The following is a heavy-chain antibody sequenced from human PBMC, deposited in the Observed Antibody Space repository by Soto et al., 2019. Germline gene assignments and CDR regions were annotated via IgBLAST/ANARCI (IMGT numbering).Heavy chain of an antibody. Sequence: QVQLVQSGAEVKKPGASVKVSCKASGYTFTSYYMHWVRQAPGQGLEWMGIINPSGGSTSYAQKFQGGVTMTRDTSTSTVYMELSSLRSEDTAVYYCARGFSIAAAGRYGMDVWGQGTTVTVSS. D-gene: IGHD6-13*01. CDR3: ARGFSIAAAGRYGMDV. CDR1: GYTFTSYY. J-gene: IGHJ6*02. CDR2: INPSGGST. V-gene: IGHV1-46*03.